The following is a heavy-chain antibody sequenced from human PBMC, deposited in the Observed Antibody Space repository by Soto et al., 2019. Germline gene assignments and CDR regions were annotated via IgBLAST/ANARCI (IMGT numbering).Heavy chain of an antibody. V-gene: IGHV1-2*02. Sequence: QVQLVQSGTEVKKPGASVRVSCKASGYAITAYYIHWVRQAPGQGLEWMGWVDPRTGGAIYAQNFQDRVTMTRDTSISTVYMDLSGLRSDDTALYYCARDDYGIYTYWGQGTLVTVSS. D-gene: IGHD1-26*01. CDR1: GYAITAYY. CDR2: VDPRTGGA. CDR3: ARDDYGIYTY. J-gene: IGHJ4*02.